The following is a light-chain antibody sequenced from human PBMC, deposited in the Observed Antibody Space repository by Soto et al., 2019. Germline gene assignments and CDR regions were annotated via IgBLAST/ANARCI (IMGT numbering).Light chain of an antibody. V-gene: IGKV1-33*01. CDR3: QQYEIRPT. CDR2: DAS. Sequence: DLQMTQSPSSLSASVGDRVTITCQASQDINNYLNWYQQKAGKAPKLLIFDASNLETGVPSRFSGSGSGTDFTFTISSLQPEDVATYYCQQYEIRPTFGPGTKVDIK. CDR1: QDINNY. J-gene: IGKJ3*01.